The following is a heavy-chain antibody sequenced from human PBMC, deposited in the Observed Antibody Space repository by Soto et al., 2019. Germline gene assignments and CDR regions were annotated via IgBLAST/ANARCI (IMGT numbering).Heavy chain of an antibody. J-gene: IGHJ3*02. CDR2: IYYSGST. CDR3: ARGSGPNDAVDS. CDR1: GGSVSSGSYY. D-gene: IGHD2-15*01. Sequence: QVQLQESGPGLVKPSETLSLTCTVSGGSVSSGSYYWSWIRQPPGKGLEWIGYIYYSGSTNYNPSLKSRVTISVDTSKNQFSLKLSSVTAADTAVYYCARGSGPNDAVDSWGQGTMVTVSS. V-gene: IGHV4-61*01.